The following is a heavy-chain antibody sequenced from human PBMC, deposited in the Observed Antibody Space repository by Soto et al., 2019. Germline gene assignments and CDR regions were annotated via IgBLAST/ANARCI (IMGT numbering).Heavy chain of an antibody. CDR3: ARPYYDFLTGYPGAAFDI. D-gene: IGHD3-9*01. CDR1: GYTFTSYG. CDR2: ISAYNGNT. V-gene: IGHV1-18*01. Sequence: ASVKVSCKASGYTFTSYGISWVRQAPGQGLEWMGWISAYNGNTNYAQKLQGRVTMTTDTSTSTAYMELSSLRSEDTAVYYCARPYYDFLTGYPGAAFDIWGQGTMVTVSS. J-gene: IGHJ3*02.